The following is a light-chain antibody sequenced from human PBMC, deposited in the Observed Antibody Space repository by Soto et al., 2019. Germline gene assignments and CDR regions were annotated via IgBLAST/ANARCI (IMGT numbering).Light chain of an antibody. CDR2: DVS. J-gene: IGLJ1*01. CDR1: SSDVCGYNY. CDR3: SSYTTSNTRQIV. V-gene: IGLV2-14*03. Sequence: QSVLTQPASVSWSPGQSITLSFTGTSSDVCGYNYVSWYQHHPGKAPKLMIYDVSNRPSGVSNRFSGSKSGNTASLTISGLQPEDEADYYCSSYTTSNTRQIVFGTGTKVTVL.